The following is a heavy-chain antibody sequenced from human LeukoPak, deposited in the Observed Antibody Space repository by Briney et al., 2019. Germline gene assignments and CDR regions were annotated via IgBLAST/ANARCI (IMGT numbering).Heavy chain of an antibody. V-gene: IGHV1-8*03. D-gene: IGHD3-3*01. Sequence: GASVKVSCKASGYTFTSYDINWVRQATGQGLEWMGWMNPNSGNTGYAQKFQGRVTITRNTSISTAYMELSSLRSEDTAVYYCARESLYRGYYPPSIRSDQVRGHYDYWGQGTLVTVSS. CDR3: ARESLYRGYYPPSIRSDQVRGHYDY. J-gene: IGHJ4*02. CDR1: GYTFTSYD. CDR2: MNPNSGNT.